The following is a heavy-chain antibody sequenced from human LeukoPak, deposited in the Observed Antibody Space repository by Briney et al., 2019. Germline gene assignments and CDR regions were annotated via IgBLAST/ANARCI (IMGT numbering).Heavy chain of an antibody. V-gene: IGHV4-59*01. CDR3: ARTTTIAAAGTDTEYGMDV. Sequence: PSETPSLTCSVSGGSITSSYWTWVRQPPGKGLEFIGYISNAGSTNYNPSLKSRVTISVDTSKNQFSLKLSSVTAADTAVYYCARTTTIAAAGTDTEYGMDVWGQGTTVTVSS. CDR1: GGSITSSY. J-gene: IGHJ6*02. CDR2: ISNAGST. D-gene: IGHD6-13*01.